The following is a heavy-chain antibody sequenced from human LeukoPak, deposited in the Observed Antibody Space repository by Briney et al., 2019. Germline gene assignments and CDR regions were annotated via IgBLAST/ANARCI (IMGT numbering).Heavy chain of an antibody. CDR1: GYTFTGYY. CDR3: ARDGHGGNSFDY. D-gene: IGHD4-23*01. CDR2: INANSGGT. V-gene: IGHV1-2*02. Sequence: ASVKVSCKASGYTFTGYYMHWVRQAPGQGLEWMGWINANSGGTDYAQKFQDRVTMTRDTSISTAYMELSRLRSDDTAVYYCARDGHGGNSFDYWGQGTLVTVCS. J-gene: IGHJ4*02.